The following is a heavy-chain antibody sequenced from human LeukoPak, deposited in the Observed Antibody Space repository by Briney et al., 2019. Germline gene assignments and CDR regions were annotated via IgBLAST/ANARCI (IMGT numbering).Heavy chain of an antibody. D-gene: IGHD3-9*01. CDR1: GFTFSSYW. CDR3: ARQNREYDILTGPSPVKFDY. V-gene: IGHV3-7*01. J-gene: IGHJ4*02. Sequence: GGSLRLSCAASGFTFSSYWMTWVRQAPGKGLEWVGNIKRDGSERYYVDSVKGRFTISRDNAKNSLYLQMNSLRAEDTAVYYCARQNREYDILTGPSPVKFDYWGQGTLVTVSS. CDR2: IKRDGSER.